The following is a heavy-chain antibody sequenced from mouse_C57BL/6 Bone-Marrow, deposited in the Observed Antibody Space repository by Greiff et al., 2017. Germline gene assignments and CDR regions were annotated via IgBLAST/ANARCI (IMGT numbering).Heavy chain of an antibody. CDR2: IYPSDSET. CDR3: ARRAYYGSSPYYFDY. J-gene: IGHJ2*01. D-gene: IGHD1-1*01. V-gene: IGHV1-61*01. CDR1: GYTFTSYW. Sequence: QVQLQQSGAELVRPGSSVKLSCKASGYTFTSYWMDWVKQRPGQGLEWIGNIYPSDSETHYNQKFKDKATLTVDKSSSTAYMQLSSLTSEDSAVYYCARRAYYGSSPYYFDYWGQGTTLTVSS.